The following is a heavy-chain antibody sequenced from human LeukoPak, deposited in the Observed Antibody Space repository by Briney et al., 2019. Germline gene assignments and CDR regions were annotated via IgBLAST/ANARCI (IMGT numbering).Heavy chain of an antibody. CDR1: GGTFSSYA. D-gene: IGHD6-13*01. CDR2: IIPIFGTA. Sequence: SVKVSCKASGGTFSSYAISWVRQAPGQGLEWMGGIIPIFGTANYAQKFQGRVTITTDESTSTAYMELSSLRSEDTAVYYCARRASSSWYLGQTYYFDYGGQGTLVTVSS. V-gene: IGHV1-69*05. J-gene: IGHJ4*02. CDR3: ARRASSSWYLGQTYYFDY.